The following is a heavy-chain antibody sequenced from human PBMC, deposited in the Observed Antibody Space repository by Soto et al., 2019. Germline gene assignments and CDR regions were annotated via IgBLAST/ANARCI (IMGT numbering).Heavy chain of an antibody. J-gene: IGHJ3*02. V-gene: IGHV4-59*01. Sequence: ETLSLTCTVSGASISSSYWSWIRQSPGKGLEWIGYVYYSGSTNYNPSLKSRVTISVDTSKNQFSLKLSSVTAADTAVYYCARGYYDSSGQSNTFDIWGQGTMVTVSS. CDR3: ARGYYDSSGQSNTFDI. D-gene: IGHD3-22*01. CDR2: VYYSGST. CDR1: GASISSSY.